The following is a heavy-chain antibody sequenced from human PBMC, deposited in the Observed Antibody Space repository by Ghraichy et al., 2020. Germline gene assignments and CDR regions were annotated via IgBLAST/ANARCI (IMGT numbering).Heavy chain of an antibody. J-gene: IGHJ4*02. V-gene: IGHV1-3*01. D-gene: IGHD6-13*01. CDR1: GYTFTSYA. CDR2: INAGNGNT. CDR3: ARESIAAAAENFDY. Sequence: ASVQVSCKASGYTFTSYAMHWVRQAPGQRLEWMGWINAGNGNTKYSQKFQGRVTITRDTSASTAYMELSSLRSEDTAVYYCARESIAAAAENFDYWGQGTLVTVSS.